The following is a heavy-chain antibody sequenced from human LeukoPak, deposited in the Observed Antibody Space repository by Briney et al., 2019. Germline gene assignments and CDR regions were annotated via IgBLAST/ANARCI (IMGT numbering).Heavy chain of an antibody. V-gene: IGHV3-11*01. CDR2: INIGGTNT. CDR1: GLTFSDYY. CDR3: ATDGAGFDT. J-gene: IGHJ5*02. Sequence: GGSLRLSCAASGLTFSDYYMSWIRQALGKGLEWLSYINIGGTNTHYADSVKGRFTISRDNAKKSLYLEMTNLRAEDTAVYYCATDGAGFDTWGQGVLVTVSS.